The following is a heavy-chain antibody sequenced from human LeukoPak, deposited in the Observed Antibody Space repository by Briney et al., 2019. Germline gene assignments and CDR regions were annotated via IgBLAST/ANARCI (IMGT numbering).Heavy chain of an antibody. V-gene: IGHV3-7*01. CDR1: GFTFSSYW. Sequence: PGGSLRLSCAASGFTFSSYWMSWVRQAPRKGLEWVANIKQDGSEKYYVDSVKGRFTISRDNAKNSLYLQMNSLRAEDTAVYYCARDPVPYYYDSSGYYPWGQGTLVTVSS. J-gene: IGHJ5*02. CDR2: IKQDGSEK. D-gene: IGHD3-22*01. CDR3: ARDPVPYYYDSSGYYP.